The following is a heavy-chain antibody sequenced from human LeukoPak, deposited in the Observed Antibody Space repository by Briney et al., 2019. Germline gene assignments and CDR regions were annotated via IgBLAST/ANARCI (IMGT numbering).Heavy chain of an antibody. V-gene: IGHV4-59*08. CDR1: GGSISSYY. D-gene: IGHD3-9*01. Sequence: SETLSLTCTVSGGSISSYYWSWIRQPPGKGLEWIGYTYYSGSTNYNPSLKSRVTISVDTSKNQFSLKLSSVTAADTAVYYCARHQAYYDILTGYASGLDAFDIWGQGTMVTVSS. CDR3: ARHQAYYDILTGYASGLDAFDI. CDR2: TYYSGST. J-gene: IGHJ3*02.